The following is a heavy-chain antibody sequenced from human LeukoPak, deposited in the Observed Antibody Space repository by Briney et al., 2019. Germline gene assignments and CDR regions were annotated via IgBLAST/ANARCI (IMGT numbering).Heavy chain of an antibody. Sequence: SETLSLTCTVSGGSISSYYWSWIRQPAGKGLEWIGRIYTSGSTNYNPSLKSRVTMSVDTSKNQFSLKLSSVTAADTAVYYCARGRPPYYYDSSGKISDAFDIWGQGTMVTVSP. J-gene: IGHJ3*02. D-gene: IGHD3-22*01. CDR3: ARGRPPYYYDSSGKISDAFDI. CDR1: GGSISSYY. CDR2: IYTSGST. V-gene: IGHV4-4*07.